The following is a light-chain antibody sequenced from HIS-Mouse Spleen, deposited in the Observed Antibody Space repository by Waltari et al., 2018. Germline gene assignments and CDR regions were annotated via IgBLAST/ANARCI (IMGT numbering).Light chain of an antibody. Sequence: QSVLTQPPSASGTPGQRVTISCSGSSSNIGSNTVNWDQQLPGPAPKLLIYSNNPRPSGVPDRFSGSKSGTSASLTISGLQSEDEADYYCAAWDDSLNGPVFGGGTKLTVL. CDR3: AAWDDSLNGPV. V-gene: IGLV1-44*01. CDR1: SSNIGSNT. CDR2: SNN. J-gene: IGLJ2*01.